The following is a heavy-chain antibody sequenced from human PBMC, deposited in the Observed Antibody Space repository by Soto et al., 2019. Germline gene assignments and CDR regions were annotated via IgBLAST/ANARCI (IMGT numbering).Heavy chain of an antibody. J-gene: IGHJ3*02. D-gene: IGHD5-12*01. CDR1: GFTFSSYW. CDR3: ARDLQKYSGYDYAFDI. V-gene: IGHV3-7*03. CDR2: INQDGSEK. Sequence: GGSLRLSCAASGFTFSSYWMSWVRQAPGKGLEWVANINQDGSEKYYVDSVKGRFTISRDNAKNSLYLQMNSLRAEDTAVYYCARDLQKYSGYDYAFDIWGQGTMVTVSS.